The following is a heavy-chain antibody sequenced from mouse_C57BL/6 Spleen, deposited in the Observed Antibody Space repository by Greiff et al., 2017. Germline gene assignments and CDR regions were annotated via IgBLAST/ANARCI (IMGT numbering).Heavy chain of an antibody. V-gene: IGHV1-18*01. Sequence: VQLKESGPELVKPGASVKIPCKASGYTFTDYNMDWVKQSHGKSLEWIGDINPNNGGTIYNQKFKGKATLTVDKSSSTAYMELRSLTSEDSAVYYCARRTGTHYAMGYWGQGTSVTVSS. CDR2: INPNNGGT. CDR3: ARRTGTHYAMGY. D-gene: IGHD4-1*01. CDR1: GYTFTDYN. J-gene: IGHJ4*01.